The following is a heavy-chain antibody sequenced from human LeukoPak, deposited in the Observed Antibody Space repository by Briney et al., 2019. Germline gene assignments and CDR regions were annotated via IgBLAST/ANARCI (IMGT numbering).Heavy chain of an antibody. CDR1: SYSISSGYY. CDR2: IYYSGST. CDR3: ASGGYSSGWYDAFDI. D-gene: IGHD6-19*01. Sequence: SETLSLTCTVSSYSISSGYYWSWIRQPPGKGLEWIGYIYYSGSTNYNPSLKSRVTISVDTSKNQFSLKLSSVTAADTAVYYCASGGYSSGWYDAFDIWGQGTMVTVSS. V-gene: IGHV4-61*01. J-gene: IGHJ3*02.